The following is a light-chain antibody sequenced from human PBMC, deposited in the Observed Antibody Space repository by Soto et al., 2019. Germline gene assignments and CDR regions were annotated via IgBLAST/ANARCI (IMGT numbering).Light chain of an antibody. CDR3: NSYREDHPRFYV. CDR2: DVG. V-gene: IGLV2-14*03. CDR1: LSDSGNYNY. Sequence: QSVLTQPASVSGSPGQSITISCTGTLSDSGNYNYVSWYQHLPGKAPKLMIYDVGSRPSGVSSRFSGSKSGNSASLAISGLQAEDEADYYCNSYREDHPRFYVFGTGTKVTVL. J-gene: IGLJ1*01.